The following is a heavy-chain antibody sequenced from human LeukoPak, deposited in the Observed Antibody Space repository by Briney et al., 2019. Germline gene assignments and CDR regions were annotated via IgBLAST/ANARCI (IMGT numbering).Heavy chain of an antibody. J-gene: IGHJ4*02. D-gene: IGHD2-2*01. CDR3: ARGRYSSRSGGYYFDI. V-gene: IGHV3-7*01. CDR2: IKKDGIEK. Sequence: PGGSLRLSCVVSGFTLSSDWMSWVRQDPGKGLEWVANIKKDGIEKYYVESVKGRFTISRDNAKNSLYLQMNSLRAEDTAVYYCARGRYSSRSGGYYFDIWGQGTLVTVSS. CDR1: GFTLSSDW.